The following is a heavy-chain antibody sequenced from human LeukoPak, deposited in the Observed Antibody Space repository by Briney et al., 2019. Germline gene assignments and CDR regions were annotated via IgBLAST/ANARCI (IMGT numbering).Heavy chain of an antibody. CDR3: AREEHYDFWSGYYYYYGMDV. CDR1: GFTFSSYW. J-gene: IGHJ6*02. V-gene: IGHV3-7*01. Sequence: PGGSLRLSCAASGFTFSSYWMSWVRQAPGKGLEWVANIKQDGSEKYYEDSVKGRFTISRDNAKNSLYLQMNSLRAEDTAVYYCAREEHYDFWSGYYYYYGMDVWGQGTTVTVSS. CDR2: IKQDGSEK. D-gene: IGHD3-3*01.